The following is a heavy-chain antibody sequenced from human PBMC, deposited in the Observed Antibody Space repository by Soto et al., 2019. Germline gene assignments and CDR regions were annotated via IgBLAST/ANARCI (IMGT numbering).Heavy chain of an antibody. CDR3: ARGPTDYYDNSGDYFLDY. V-gene: IGHV1-18*01. CDR2: ISTYNGHT. J-gene: IGHJ4*02. Sequence: QVQLVQSGAEVKKPGASVKVSCKASGYTFTTYGMSWVRQAPGQGLDWMGWISTYNGHTKYAERLQGRVTMTTDTTTSTAYMEGRRLRSDDTAVYYCARGPTDYYDNSGDYFLDYWGQGALVTVSS. D-gene: IGHD3-22*01. CDR1: GYTFTTYG.